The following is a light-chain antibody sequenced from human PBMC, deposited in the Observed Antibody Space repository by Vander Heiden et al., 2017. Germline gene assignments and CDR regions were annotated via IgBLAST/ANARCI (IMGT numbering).Light chain of an antibody. CDR1: QSVFYSSNNKNY. J-gene: IGKJ5*01. CDR3: QQYYSTPPPT. Sequence: DIVMTQSPDSLAVSLGERATINCKSSQSVFYSSNNKNYLAWYQQKPGQPPKLLIYGASTRESGVPERFSGSGSGTDFTLTISSLQAEDVAVYYCQQYYSTPPPTVGQGTRLEIK. CDR2: GAS. V-gene: IGKV4-1*01.